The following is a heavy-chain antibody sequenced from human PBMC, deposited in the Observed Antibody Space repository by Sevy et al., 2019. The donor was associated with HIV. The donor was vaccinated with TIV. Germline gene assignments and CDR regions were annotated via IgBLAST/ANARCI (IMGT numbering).Heavy chain of an antibody. D-gene: IGHD3-3*01. V-gene: IGHV3-30*18. J-gene: IGHJ4*02. CDR3: AKDIRFRFLEWFYDY. Sequence: GGSLRLSCAASGFTFSSYGMHWVRQAPGKGLEWVVVISYDGSNKYYADSVKGRFTISRDNSKNTLYLQMNSLRAEDTAVYYCAKDIRFRFLEWFYDYWGQGTLVTVSS. CDR2: ISYDGSNK. CDR1: GFTFSSYG.